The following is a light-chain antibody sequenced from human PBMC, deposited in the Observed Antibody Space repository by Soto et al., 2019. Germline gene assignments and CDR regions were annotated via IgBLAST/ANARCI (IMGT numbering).Light chain of an antibody. CDR3: SSYTSSSTPYV. Sequence: QSALTQPASVSGSPGRSITISCTGTSSDVGDYNFVSWYQQHPGKAPKLMIYDVSNRPSGVSNRFSGSKSGNTASLTISGLQAEDEADYYCSSYTSSSTPYVFGTGTKVTVL. CDR1: SSDVGDYNF. CDR2: DVS. V-gene: IGLV2-14*01. J-gene: IGLJ1*01.